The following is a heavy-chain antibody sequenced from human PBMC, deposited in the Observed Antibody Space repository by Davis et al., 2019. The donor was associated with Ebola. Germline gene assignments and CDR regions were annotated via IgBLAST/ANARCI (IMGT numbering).Heavy chain of an antibody. CDR1: GFTFSVYG. V-gene: IGHV3-30*02. Sequence: PGGSLRLSCAASGFTFSVYGMYWVRQAPGKGLEWVAFVRYDGSDKYYGDSVKGRFTISRDNAKNSLYLQMNSLRAEDTAVYYCASRRGGPQNGWDILAGYPWGQGTLVTVSS. J-gene: IGHJ4*02. CDR3: ASRRGGPQNGWDILAGYP. D-gene: IGHD3-9*01. CDR2: VRYDGSDK.